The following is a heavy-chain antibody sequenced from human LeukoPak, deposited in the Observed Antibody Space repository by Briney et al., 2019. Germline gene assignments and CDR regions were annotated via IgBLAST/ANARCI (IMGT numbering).Heavy chain of an antibody. CDR2: INPSGGST. V-gene: IGHV1-46*01. Sequence: ASVRVSCKASGYTFTSYYMHWVRQAPGQGLEWMGIINPSGGSTSYAQKFQGRVTMTRDTTTSTVYMELGSLRSEDTAVYYCARVGWGFNCSGGSCYPDYWGQGTLVTVSS. CDR1: GYTFTSYY. CDR3: ARVGWGFNCSGGSCYPDY. J-gene: IGHJ4*02. D-gene: IGHD2-15*01.